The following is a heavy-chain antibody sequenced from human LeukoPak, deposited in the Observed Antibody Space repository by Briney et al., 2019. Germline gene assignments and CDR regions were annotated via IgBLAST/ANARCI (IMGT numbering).Heavy chain of an antibody. CDR3: ARHGTGSVAAPKY. Sequence: SETLSLTCTVSGGSISNYYWSWIRQPPGKGLEWIGYTFYSGSTNYNPSLKSRVTISVDTSKNQFSLTLTSVTAADRAVYSCARHGTGSVAAPKYWGQGALVTVSS. J-gene: IGHJ4*02. CDR2: TFYSGST. V-gene: IGHV4-59*08. D-gene: IGHD4-23*01. CDR1: GGSISNYY.